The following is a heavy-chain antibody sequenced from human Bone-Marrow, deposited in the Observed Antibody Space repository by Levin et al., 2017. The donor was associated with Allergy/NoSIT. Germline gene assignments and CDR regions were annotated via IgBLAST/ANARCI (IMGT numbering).Heavy chain of an antibody. CDR3: AGLYDGFDV. D-gene: IGHD5/OR15-5a*01. Sequence: SPTLSLTCAVSGGSFRAGGYSWSWIRQSPGKGLEWIGCFHHSGRTFYNPSLKSRVTISADSSKNHFSLNLISLTAADTAVYYCAGLYDGFDVWGQGTMVTVSS. CDR1: GGSFRAGGYS. CDR2: FHHSGRT. J-gene: IGHJ3*01. V-gene: IGHV4-30-2*06.